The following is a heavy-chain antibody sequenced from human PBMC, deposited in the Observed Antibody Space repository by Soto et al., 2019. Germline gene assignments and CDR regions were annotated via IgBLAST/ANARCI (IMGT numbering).Heavy chain of an antibody. CDR2: ISGNSGSL. J-gene: IGHJ6*02. CDR3: AKDRYSSSAYYYYGMDA. D-gene: IGHD6-6*01. V-gene: IGHV3-9*01. Sequence: LRLSCAASGFIFDDYAMHWVRQAPGKGLEWVSVISGNSGSLGYADSVKGRFTISRDNAKNSLYLQMNSLRAEDTALYYCAKDRYSSSAYYYYGMDAWGQGTTVTVSS. CDR1: GFIFDDYA.